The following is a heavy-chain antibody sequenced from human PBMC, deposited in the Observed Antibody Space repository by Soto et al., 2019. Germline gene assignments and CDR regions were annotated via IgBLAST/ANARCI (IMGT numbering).Heavy chain of an antibody. J-gene: IGHJ5*02. Sequence: GGSLRLSCAASGFTFSSYAMHWGRQAPGKGLEWVAVISYDGSNKYYADSVKGRFTISRDNSKNTLNLQMNSLRAEDTAVYYCAREWSGYSYFSLIDRQHP. CDR1: GFTFSSYA. V-gene: IGHV3-30-3*01. CDR2: ISYDGSNK. CDR3: AREWSGYSYFSLIDRQHP. D-gene: IGHD5-18*01.